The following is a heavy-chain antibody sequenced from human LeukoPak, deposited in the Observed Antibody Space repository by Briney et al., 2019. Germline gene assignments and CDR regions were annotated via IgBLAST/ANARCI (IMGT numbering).Heavy chain of an antibody. CDR2: ISYDGSKK. CDR1: GFTFSSYA. CDR3: ARERAATSGMDV. J-gene: IGHJ6*02. Sequence: TGGSLRLSCAASGFTFSSYAMHWVRQAPGKGLEWVTVISYDGSKKYYADAVKGRFTISRDNSKNTLYLRMNSLRAEDTAVYYCARERAATSGMDVWGQGTTVTVSS. D-gene: IGHD5-12*01. V-gene: IGHV3-30-3*01.